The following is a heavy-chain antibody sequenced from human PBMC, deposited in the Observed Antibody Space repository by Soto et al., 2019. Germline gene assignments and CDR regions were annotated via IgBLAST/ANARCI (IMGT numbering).Heavy chain of an antibody. D-gene: IGHD4-17*01. CDR2: IYWDDDK. V-gene: IGHV2-5*02. CDR1: GFSLSTSGVG. CDR3: AHPNYGGNSGGGFDY. Sequence: QITLKESGPPLVKPTQTLTLTCTFSGFSLSTSGVGVGWIRQPPGKALEWLALIYWDDDKRYSPSLKSRLTITTDTSKNQVVLTMTNMDPVDTATYYCAHPNYGGNSGGGFDYWGQGTLVTVSS. J-gene: IGHJ4*02.